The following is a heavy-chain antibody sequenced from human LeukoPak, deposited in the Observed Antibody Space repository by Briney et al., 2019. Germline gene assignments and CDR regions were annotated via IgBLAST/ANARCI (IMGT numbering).Heavy chain of an antibody. J-gene: IGHJ4*02. CDR1: GGSFSGYY. V-gene: IGHV4-30-4*01. CDR3: ARVSPDYYDSSDYYHYFEY. Sequence: SETLSLTCAVYGGSFSGYYWSWIRQSPGKGLEWIGNIYYSGTTYYNPSLKSRVTISVDTSKNQFSLKLSSVTAADTAVYYCARVSPDYYDSSDYYHYFEYWGQGTLVTVSS. D-gene: IGHD3-22*01. CDR2: IYYSGTT.